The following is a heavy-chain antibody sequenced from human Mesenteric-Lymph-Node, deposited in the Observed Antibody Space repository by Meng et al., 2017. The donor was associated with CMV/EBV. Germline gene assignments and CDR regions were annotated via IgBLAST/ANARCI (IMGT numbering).Heavy chain of an antibody. J-gene: IGHJ4*02. V-gene: IGHV3-49*04. CDR2: IRSKAYGGTT. CDR1: GFSFGDYA. D-gene: IGHD3-3*01. Sequence: GESLKISCTASGFSFGDYAMSWVRQAPGKGLEWVGFIRSKAYGGTTEYAASVKGRFSISRDESKSIAYLQMSSLKTEDTAVYYCTPNYDFWSGYQYYFEYWGQGTLVTVSS. CDR3: TPNYDFWSGYQYYFEY.